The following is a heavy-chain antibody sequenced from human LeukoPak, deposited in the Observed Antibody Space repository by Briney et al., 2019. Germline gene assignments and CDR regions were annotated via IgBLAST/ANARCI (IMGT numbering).Heavy chain of an antibody. J-gene: IGHJ6*02. V-gene: IGHV4-4*07. CDR1: GASISSYY. D-gene: IGHD3-10*01. CDR2: VHALGTT. Sequence: SETLSLTCTVSGASISSYYWSWFRQPAGEGLDWIGRVHALGTTDYNPALDSRVTMAVDTSKNQLSLKLRSVTAADTAVYYCAREGKSYYGLDVWGQGTTVTVS. CDR3: AREGKSYYGLDV.